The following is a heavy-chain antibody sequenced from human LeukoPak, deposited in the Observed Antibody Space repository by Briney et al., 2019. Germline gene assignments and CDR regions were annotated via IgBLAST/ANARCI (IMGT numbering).Heavy chain of an antibody. Sequence: SVKVSCKASGGTFSSYAISWVRQAPGQGLEWMGRIIPILGIANYAQKFQGRVTITADKSTSTAYMELSSLRSEDTAVYYCARDSGGTYRHPYYFDSWGQGTLVTVSS. V-gene: IGHV1-69*04. CDR2: IIPILGIA. CDR1: GGTFSSYA. J-gene: IGHJ4*02. CDR3: ARDSGGTYRHPYYFDS. D-gene: IGHD1-26*01.